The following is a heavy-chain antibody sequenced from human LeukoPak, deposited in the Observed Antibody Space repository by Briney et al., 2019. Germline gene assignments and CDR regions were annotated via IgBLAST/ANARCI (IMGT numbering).Heavy chain of an antibody. CDR2: VYSGGST. V-gene: IGHV3-66*01. CDR3: AREGRGSYYFDY. Sequence: GGSLRLSCAASGFTVSSNYMSWVRQAPEKGLEWVSVVYSGGSTFYADSVKGRFTISRDNSKNTLYLQVNSLRVEDTAVYYCAREGRGSYYFDYWGQGTLVTVSS. J-gene: IGHJ4*02. D-gene: IGHD1-26*01. CDR1: GFTVSSNY.